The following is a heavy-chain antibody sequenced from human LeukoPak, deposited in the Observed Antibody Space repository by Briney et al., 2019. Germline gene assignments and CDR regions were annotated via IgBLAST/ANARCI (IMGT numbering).Heavy chain of an antibody. V-gene: IGHV3-7*01. D-gene: IGHD2-21*01. CDR2: IREDGSEK. Sequence: GGSLRLSCAASGFTFSSYWMSWVRQAPGKGLEWVANIREDGSEKYYMDSVKGRFTISRDNAKNSLYLQMSSLRAEDTAVYYCAKEFNRGLPDYWGQGTLVTVPS. J-gene: IGHJ4*02. CDR3: AKEFNRGLPDY. CDR1: GFTFSSYW.